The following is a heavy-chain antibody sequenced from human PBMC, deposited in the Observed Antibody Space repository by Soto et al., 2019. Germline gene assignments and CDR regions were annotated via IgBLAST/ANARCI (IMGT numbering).Heavy chain of an antibody. V-gene: IGHV4-59*12. J-gene: IGHJ6*03. CDR2: IYYSGST. CDR1: GGSISSYY. Sequence: PSETLSLTCTVSGGSISSYYWSWIRQPPGKGLEWIGYIYYSGSTNYNPSLKSRVTISVDTSKNQFSLKLSSVTAADTAVYYCARGPRAYSSSSRYYYYMDVWGKGTTVTVS. CDR3: ARGPRAYSSSSRYYYYMDV. D-gene: IGHD6-6*01.